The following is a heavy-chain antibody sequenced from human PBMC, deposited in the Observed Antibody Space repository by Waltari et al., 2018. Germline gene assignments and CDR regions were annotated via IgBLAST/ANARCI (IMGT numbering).Heavy chain of an antibody. D-gene: IGHD4-17*01. CDR3: ARDLGLRRDY. CDR1: GGSFTDFY. V-gene: IGHV4-34*02. J-gene: IGHJ4*02. CDR2: INRSGSP. Sequence: QVHLQQWGAGLLKPSETLSLTCAVSGGSFTDFYWSWIRQSPTKGLEWIGEINRSGSPNYSPSLKSRVTMSVDTSKNQFSLNLSSITAADTAVYYCARDLGLRRDYWGQGTLVTVSS.